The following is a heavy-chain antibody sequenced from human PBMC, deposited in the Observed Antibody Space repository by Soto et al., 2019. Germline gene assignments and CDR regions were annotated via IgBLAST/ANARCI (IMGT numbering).Heavy chain of an antibody. Sequence: QVQLVQSGAEVKKPGASVKVSCKASGYTFTSYGISWVRQAPVQGLEWMGWISGYNGNTNYAQKLQGRVTMTTDTPTSTAYMELRSLRSDDTDVYYCARSAHVISALYFQHWGQGTLVTVSS. V-gene: IGHV1-18*01. D-gene: IGHD3-3*02. J-gene: IGHJ1*01. CDR2: ISGYNGNT. CDR1: GYTFTSYG. CDR3: ARSAHVISALYFQH.